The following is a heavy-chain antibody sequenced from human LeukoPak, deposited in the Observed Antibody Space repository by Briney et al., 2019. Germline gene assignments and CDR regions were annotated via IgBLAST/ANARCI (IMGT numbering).Heavy chain of an antibody. CDR3: ARGYGGYLDY. CDR1: GESFNVYF. D-gene: IGHD3-16*01. J-gene: IGHJ4*02. CDR2: INHIGRT. Sequence: YPSETLSLTCTVYGESFNVYFWSWIRQPPGKGLEWIGEINHIGRTNSDPSVKSRVTMSIDTSKNRFSLKLTSVSAADTAVYYCARGYGGYLDYWGQGTLVTVSS. V-gene: IGHV4-34*01.